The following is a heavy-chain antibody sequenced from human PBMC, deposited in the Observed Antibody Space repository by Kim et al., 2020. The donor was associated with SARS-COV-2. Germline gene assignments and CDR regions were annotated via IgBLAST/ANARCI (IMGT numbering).Heavy chain of an antibody. CDR1: GGSISSSSYY. Sequence: SETLSLTCTVSGGSISSSSYYWGWIRQPPGKGLEWIGSIYYSGSTYYNPPLKSRATISVDTSKNQFSLKLSSVTAADTAVYYCARDRGPSTMVRGVQNWFDPCGQGTLVTVSS. D-gene: IGHD3-10*01. V-gene: IGHV4-39*07. J-gene: IGHJ5*02. CDR2: IYYSGST. CDR3: ARDRGPSTMVRGVQNWFDP.